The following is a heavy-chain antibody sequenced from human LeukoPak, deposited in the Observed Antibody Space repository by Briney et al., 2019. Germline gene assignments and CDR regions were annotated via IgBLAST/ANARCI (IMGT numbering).Heavy chain of an antibody. Sequence: GSLILSCAASGFTFSSYSMNWVRQAPGKGLEWVSSISSTSGYIYYADSVKGRFTISRDNAKNSLYLQMNSLRAEATAVYYCARDPTTYGSGSYYYYFDYWGQGTLVTVSS. CDR3: ARDPTTYGSGSYYYYFDY. D-gene: IGHD3-10*01. CDR1: GFTFSSYS. CDR2: ISSTSGYI. V-gene: IGHV3-21*01. J-gene: IGHJ4*02.